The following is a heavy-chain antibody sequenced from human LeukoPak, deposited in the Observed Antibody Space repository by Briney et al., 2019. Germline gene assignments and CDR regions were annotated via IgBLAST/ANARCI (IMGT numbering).Heavy chain of an antibody. CDR1: GFTVSSNY. Sequence: GGSLRLSCAASGFTVSSNYMSWVRQAPGKGLEWVSVIYSGGSTYYADSVKGRFTISRDNSKNTLYLQMNSLRAEDTAVYYCAKRLGFSVDDAFDIWGQGTMVTVSS. CDR3: AKRLGFSVDDAFDI. J-gene: IGHJ3*02. D-gene: IGHD5/OR15-5a*01. V-gene: IGHV3-53*05. CDR2: IYSGGST.